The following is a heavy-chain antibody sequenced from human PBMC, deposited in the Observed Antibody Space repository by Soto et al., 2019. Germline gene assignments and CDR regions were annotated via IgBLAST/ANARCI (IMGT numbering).Heavy chain of an antibody. V-gene: IGHV3-64D*08. CDR1: GFTLSSSA. CDR2: ISSNGGTT. J-gene: IGHJ4*01. CDR3: VSRYSSNWFFDY. D-gene: IGHD6-13*01. Sequence: PGGSLRLSCSTSGFTLSSSAMHWVRQAPGKGMEYVSVISSNGGTTYYADSVKGRFTISRDNSKNTLFLHMSSLKLEDTAVYYCVSRYSSNWFFDYWGHGTLVTVSS.